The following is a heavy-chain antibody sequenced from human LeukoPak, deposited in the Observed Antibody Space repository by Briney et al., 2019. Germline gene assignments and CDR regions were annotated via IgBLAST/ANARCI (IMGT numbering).Heavy chain of an antibody. CDR2: IIPILGIA. CDR3: AREDDSSGYYYAPLDY. D-gene: IGHD3-22*01. J-gene: IGHJ4*02. V-gene: IGHV1-69*04. Sequence: GASVKVSCKASGYTFTGYYMHWVRQAPGQGLEWMGRIIPILGIANYAQKFQGRVTITADKSTSTAYMELSSLRSEDTAVYYCAREDDSSGYYYAPLDYWGQGTLVTVSS. CDR1: GYTFTGYY.